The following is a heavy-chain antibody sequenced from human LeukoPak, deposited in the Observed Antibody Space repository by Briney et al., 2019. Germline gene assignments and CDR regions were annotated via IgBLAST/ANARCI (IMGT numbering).Heavy chain of an antibody. V-gene: IGHV3-33*01. J-gene: IGHJ4*02. Sequence: GRSLRLSCAASGFTFSSYGMHWVRQAPGKGLEWVAVIWYDGSNKYYADSVKGRFTISRDNSKNTLYLQMNSLRAEDTAVHYCAREEGYYGSGSYLDYWGQGTLVTVSS. CDR3: AREEGYYGSGSYLDY. CDR2: IWYDGSNK. CDR1: GFTFSSYG. D-gene: IGHD3-10*01.